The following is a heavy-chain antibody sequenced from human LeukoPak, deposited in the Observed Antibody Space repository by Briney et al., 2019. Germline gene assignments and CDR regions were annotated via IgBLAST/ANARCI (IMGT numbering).Heavy chain of an antibody. D-gene: IGHD3-10*01. CDR1: GFTFSDYY. CDR2: INSSSSYT. J-gene: IGHJ3*02. CDR3: ARDLWFGESNAFDI. Sequence: PGGSLRLSCAASGFTFSDYYMSWIRQAPGKGLEWVSYINSSSSYTNYADSVKGRFTISRDNAKNSLYLQMNSLRAEDTAVYYCARDLWFGESNAFDIWGQGTMVTVSS. V-gene: IGHV3-11*05.